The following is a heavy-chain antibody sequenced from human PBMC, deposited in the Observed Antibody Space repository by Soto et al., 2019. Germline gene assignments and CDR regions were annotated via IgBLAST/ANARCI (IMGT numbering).Heavy chain of an antibody. CDR2: IYHSGST. V-gene: IGHV4-30-2*01. Sequence: PSVTKSVTCTVSGGYLSSGGCCWSWLNKPPGKGLEWIGYIYHSGSTYYNPSLKSRVTISVDRSKNQFSLKLSSVTAADTAVYYCARASYDSSTYYLDYWGQGTLVTVSS. CDR1: GGYLSSGGCC. CDR3: ARASYDSSTYYLDY. J-gene: IGHJ4*02. D-gene: IGHD3-22*01.